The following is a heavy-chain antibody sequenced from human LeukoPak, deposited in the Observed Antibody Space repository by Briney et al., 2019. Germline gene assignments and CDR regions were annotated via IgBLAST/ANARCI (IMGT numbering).Heavy chain of an antibody. CDR2: ISSSGSTI. Sequence: GGSLRLSCAASGFTFSDYYMSWIRQAPGKGREWVSYISSSGSTIYYADSVKSRFTISRDNAKNSLYLQMNSLRAEDTAVYYCARVYSYYDFWSGYYSRYYYYYMDVWGKGTTVTVSS. CDR3: ARVYSYYDFWSGYYSRYYYYYMDV. D-gene: IGHD3-3*01. CDR1: GFTFSDYY. J-gene: IGHJ6*03. V-gene: IGHV3-11*01.